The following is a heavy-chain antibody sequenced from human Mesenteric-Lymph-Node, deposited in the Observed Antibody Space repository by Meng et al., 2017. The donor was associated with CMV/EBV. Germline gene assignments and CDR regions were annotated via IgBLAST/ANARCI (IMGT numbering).Heavy chain of an antibody. CDR3: ASMGGYCSSTSCYPYFHH. D-gene: IGHD2-2*01. CDR1: GGSISSSSYY. V-gene: IGHV4-39*07. CDR2: IYYSGST. Sequence: SETLSLTCTVSGGSISSSSYYWGWIRQPPGKGLEWIGSIYYSGSTYYNPSLKSRVTISVDTSQNQFSLKLSSVTAADTAVYYCASMGGYCSSTSCYPYFHHWGQGTLVTVSS. J-gene: IGHJ1*01.